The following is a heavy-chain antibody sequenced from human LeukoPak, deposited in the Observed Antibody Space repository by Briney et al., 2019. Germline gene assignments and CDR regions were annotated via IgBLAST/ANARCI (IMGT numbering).Heavy chain of an antibody. Sequence: GGSLRLSCAASGFTVSSHYMSWVRQAPGKGLEWVSSIGSSSSYIYYADSVKGRFTISRDNAKNSLYLQMNSLRAEDTAVYYCARDYLGGATTFDYWGQGTLVTVSS. CDR1: GFTVSSHY. CDR3: ARDYLGGATTFDY. J-gene: IGHJ4*02. D-gene: IGHD1-26*01. CDR2: IGSSSSYI. V-gene: IGHV3-21*01.